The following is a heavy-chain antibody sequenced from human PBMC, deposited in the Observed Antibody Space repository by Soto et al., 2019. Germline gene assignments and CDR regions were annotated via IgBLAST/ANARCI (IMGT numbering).Heavy chain of an antibody. CDR2: INTDGTSP. CDR1: GFTFSSYW. Sequence: VQLVESGGALVQPGGSLRLSCAASGFTFSSYWMHWVRQAPGKGLVWVSRINTDGTSPKYADSVKGRFTISRDNAKNTLYLQMNSLRDEDTAVYYCARRWEYFYMDVWGKGTTVTVSS. CDR3: ARRWEYFYMDV. J-gene: IGHJ6*03. D-gene: IGHD1-26*01. V-gene: IGHV3-74*03.